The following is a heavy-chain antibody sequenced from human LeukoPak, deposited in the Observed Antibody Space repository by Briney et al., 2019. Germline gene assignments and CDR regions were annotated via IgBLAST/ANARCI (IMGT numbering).Heavy chain of an antibody. CDR2: ISGSGGST. J-gene: IGHJ6*03. Sequence: GGSLRLSCAASGFTFSSYGMSWVRQAPGKGLEWVSAISGSGGSTYYADSVKGRFTISRDNSKNTLYLQMNSLRAEDTAVYYCAKGRGSGSSGGDYYYMDVWGKGTTVTISS. V-gene: IGHV3-23*01. D-gene: IGHD3-10*01. CDR1: GFTFSSYG. CDR3: AKGRGSGSSGGDYYYMDV.